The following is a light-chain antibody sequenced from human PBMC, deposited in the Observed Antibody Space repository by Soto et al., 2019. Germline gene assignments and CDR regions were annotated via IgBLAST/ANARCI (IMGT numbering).Light chain of an antibody. V-gene: IGKV3-15*01. CDR1: QNVGSN. Sequence: TQPPATVSVSAGEGATLSCRASQNVGSNLAWYQQRSGQAPRLLIYGASKRATGVPAKFSGSASGTEVTLTISSLQSEDFAVYYCLQYDKWPPRLTFGGGTKVEIK. CDR3: LQYDKWPPRLT. J-gene: IGKJ4*01. CDR2: GAS.